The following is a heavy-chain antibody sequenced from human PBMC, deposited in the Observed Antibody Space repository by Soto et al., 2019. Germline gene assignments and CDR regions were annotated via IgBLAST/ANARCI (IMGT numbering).Heavy chain of an antibody. V-gene: IGHV1-58*01. CDR3: AADPYYYDSSDYYSFDQ. D-gene: IGHD3-22*01. CDR1: GFNFRTTA. J-gene: IGHJ4*02. Sequence: SVKVSCKASGFNFRTTAVQWVRQALGQRLEWIGWIVVGSGNTNYAQNFQERVTITRDMSTSTAYIDVSSLRSEDTAVYYCAADPYYYDSSDYYSFDQWGQGTLVTVSS. CDR2: IVVGSGNT.